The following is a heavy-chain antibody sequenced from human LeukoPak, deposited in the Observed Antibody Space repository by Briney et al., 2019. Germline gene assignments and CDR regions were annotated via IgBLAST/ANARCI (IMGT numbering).Heavy chain of an antibody. CDR2: IWNDGSKQ. CDR1: GDTLSSYG. D-gene: IGHD4-17*01. Sequence: GGSLKLSCAASGDTLSSYGMHWVRQAPGKGLEWVAVIWNDGSKQYYLDSVKGRFTISRDDSKNTLYLQMNSLRAEDTALYYCARSAYGDYLGHDTFDMWGQGTMVTVSS. V-gene: IGHV3-33*01. CDR3: ARSAYGDYLGHDTFDM. J-gene: IGHJ3*02.